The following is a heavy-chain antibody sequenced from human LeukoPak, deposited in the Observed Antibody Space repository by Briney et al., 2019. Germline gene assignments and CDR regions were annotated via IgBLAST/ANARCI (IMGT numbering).Heavy chain of an antibody. CDR2: INSDGGST. J-gene: IGHJ6*02. CDR3: ARATRTSYMDV. Sequence: PGGSLRLSCAASGFTFTSYWMHWVRQAPGKGLVWVSRINSDGGSTDYADSVKGRFTISRDNSKNTLYLQMNSLRAEDTAVYYCARATRTSYMDVWGQGTTVTVSS. D-gene: IGHD1-14*01. CDR1: GFTFTSYW. V-gene: IGHV3-74*01.